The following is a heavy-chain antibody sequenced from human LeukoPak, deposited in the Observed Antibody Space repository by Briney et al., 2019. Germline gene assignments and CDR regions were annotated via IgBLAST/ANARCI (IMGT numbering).Heavy chain of an antibody. J-gene: IGHJ5*02. Sequence: SETLSLTCTVSGGSISSYYWSWIRQPPGKGLEWIGYIYYSGSTNYNPSLKSRVTISVDTSKNQFSLKLSSVTAADTAVYYCARENYDFWSGYLSRWFDPWGQGTLVTVSS. V-gene: IGHV4-59*01. D-gene: IGHD3-3*01. CDR3: ARENYDFWSGYLSRWFDP. CDR1: GGSISSYY. CDR2: IYYSGST.